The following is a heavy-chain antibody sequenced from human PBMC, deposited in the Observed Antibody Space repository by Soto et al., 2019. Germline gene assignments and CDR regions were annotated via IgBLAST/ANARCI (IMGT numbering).Heavy chain of an antibody. V-gene: IGHV4-30-2*01. CDR2: IYHYGNT. Sequence: SETLSLTCAVSGVSISSGNWWTWIRQPPGKGLEWVGDIYHYGNTYYTPSLKSRVTISVDRSKNQFSLNLRSATAADTAVYYCARRHSSGYSNHFDYWGQGILVTVSS. J-gene: IGHJ4*02. CDR3: ARRHSSGYSNHFDY. CDR1: GVSISSGNW. D-gene: IGHD3-22*01.